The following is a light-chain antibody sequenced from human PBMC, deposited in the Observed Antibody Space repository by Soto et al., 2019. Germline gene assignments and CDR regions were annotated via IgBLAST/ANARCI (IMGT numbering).Light chain of an antibody. Sequence: AIQMTQSPSSLSASVGDRVTITCRASQDIRNELGWYQQKPGKAPNLLIYAASTLESGVPSRFSGSGSGTDFTLTISSLQPEDFATYYCLQDYNYLRTFGQGTKVEIK. CDR3: LQDYNYLRT. J-gene: IGKJ1*01. CDR1: QDIRNE. V-gene: IGKV1-6*01. CDR2: AAS.